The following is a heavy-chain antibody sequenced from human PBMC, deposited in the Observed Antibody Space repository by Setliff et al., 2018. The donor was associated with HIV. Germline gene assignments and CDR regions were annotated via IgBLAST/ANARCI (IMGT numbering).Heavy chain of an antibody. CDR2: ISAHNGRI. Sequence: ASVKVSCKASGYTFTSYDISWVRQAPGQGLEWMGWISAHNGRINYAQKFQGRVTMTTDRSTTTAYMELSSLRSEDTAVHYCARIPNHSSGFDYWGQGTPVTVSS. V-gene: IGHV1-18*01. CDR3: ARIPNHSSGFDY. J-gene: IGHJ4*02. D-gene: IGHD3-22*01. CDR1: GYTFTSYD.